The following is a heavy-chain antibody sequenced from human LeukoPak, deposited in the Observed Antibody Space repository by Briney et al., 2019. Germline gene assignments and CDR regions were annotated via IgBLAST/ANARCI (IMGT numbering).Heavy chain of an antibody. CDR2: IYESGTT. V-gene: IGHV4-34*01. D-gene: IGHD2-15*01. CDR1: GESLNSYY. J-gene: IGHJ4*02. CDR3: ARGAWATRLGS. Sequence: SETLSLTCAVYGESLNSYYWSWVRQPPGEGPEWIGEIYESGTTEYNPSLKSRVTISMVPSKQQFSLSLSSVTAADTAVYYCARGAWATRLGSWGLGTPVIVSS.